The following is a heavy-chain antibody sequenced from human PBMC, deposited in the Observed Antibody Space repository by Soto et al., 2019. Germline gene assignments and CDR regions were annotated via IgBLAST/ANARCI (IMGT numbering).Heavy chain of an antibody. CDR3: AREGGNRYYYYGMDV. CDR1: GGSISSYY. CDR2: IYYSGST. D-gene: IGHD1-26*01. J-gene: IGHJ6*02. Sequence: KLSETLSPTCTVSGGSISSYYWSWIRQPPGKGLEWIGYIYYSGSTNYNPSLKSRVTISVDTSKNQFSLQLNSVTPEDTAVYYCAREGGNRYYYYGMDVWGQGTTVTVSS. V-gene: IGHV4-59*12.